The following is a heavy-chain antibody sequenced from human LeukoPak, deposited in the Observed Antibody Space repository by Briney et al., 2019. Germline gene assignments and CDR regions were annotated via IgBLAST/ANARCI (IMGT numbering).Heavy chain of an antibody. CDR1: GGSISSGGYY. D-gene: IGHD3-3*01. Sequence: PSETLSLTCTVSGGSISSGGYYWSWIRQHPGKGLEWIGYIYYSGSTYYNPSLKSRVTISVDTSKNQFSLKLSSVTAADTAVYYCARGPHRRPIFGVVTPYYYYGMDVWGQGTTVTVSS. CDR2: IYYSGST. V-gene: IGHV4-31*03. J-gene: IGHJ6*02. CDR3: ARGPHRRPIFGVVTPYYYYGMDV.